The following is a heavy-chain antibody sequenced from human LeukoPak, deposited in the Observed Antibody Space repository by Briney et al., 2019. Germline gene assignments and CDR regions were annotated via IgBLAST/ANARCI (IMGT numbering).Heavy chain of an antibody. D-gene: IGHD3-3*01. CDR2: MNPNSGNT. V-gene: IGHV1-8*01. J-gene: IGHJ5*02. CDR3: ARGIRLDYDFWSGTWGWFDP. CDR1: GYTFTSYD. Sequence: ASVKVSCKASGYTFTSYDINWVRQAAGQGLEWMGWMNPNSGNTVYAQKFQGRVTMTRNTSISTAYMELSSLRSEDTAVYYCARGIRLDYDFWSGTWGWFDPWGQGTLVTVYS.